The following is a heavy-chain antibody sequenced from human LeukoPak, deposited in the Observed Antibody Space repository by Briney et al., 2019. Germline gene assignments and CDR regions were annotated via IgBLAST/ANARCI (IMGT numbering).Heavy chain of an antibody. CDR3: ASGVRVAYWSMDN. J-gene: IGHJ4*02. Sequence: SVKVSCKASGGTFSSYAISWVRQAPGQGLEWMGGIIPIIGTANYAQKFQGRVTITTDESTSTAYMGLSRLRSEDTAVYYCASGVRVAYWSMDNWGQGTLVTVSS. D-gene: IGHD5-12*01. CDR2: IIPIIGTA. CDR1: GGTFSSYA. V-gene: IGHV1-69*05.